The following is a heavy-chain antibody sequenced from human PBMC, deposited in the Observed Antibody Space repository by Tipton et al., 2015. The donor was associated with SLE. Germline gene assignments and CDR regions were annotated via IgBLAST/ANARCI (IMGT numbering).Heavy chain of an antibody. D-gene: IGHD6-19*01. V-gene: IGHV4-59*11. CDR1: GGSISSHY. CDR3: ARATYSSGWNFDY. Sequence: TLSLTCTVSGGSISSHYWSWIRQPPGKGLEWIGYIYYSGSTNYNPSLKSRVTISVDTSKNQFSLKLSSVTAADTAVYYCARATYSSGWNFDYWGQGTLVTVSS. J-gene: IGHJ4*02. CDR2: IYYSGST.